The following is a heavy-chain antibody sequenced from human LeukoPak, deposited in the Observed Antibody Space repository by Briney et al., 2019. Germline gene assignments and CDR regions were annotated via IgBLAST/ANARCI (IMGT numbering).Heavy chain of an antibody. CDR2: ISYDGSNK. CDR1: GFTFSSYS. Sequence: GGSLRLSCAASGFTFSSYSMNWVRQAPGKGLEWVAVISYDGSNKYYADSVKGRFTISRDNSKNTLYLQMNSLRAEDTAVYYCARGGYSYDLNWFDPWGQGTLVTVSS. J-gene: IGHJ5*02. CDR3: ARGGYSYDLNWFDP. V-gene: IGHV3-30*03. D-gene: IGHD5-18*01.